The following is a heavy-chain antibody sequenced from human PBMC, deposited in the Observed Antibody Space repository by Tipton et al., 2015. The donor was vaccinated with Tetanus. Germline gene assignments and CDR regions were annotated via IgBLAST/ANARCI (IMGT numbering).Heavy chain of an antibody. CDR2: ISGSGGST. Sequence: SLRLSCAASGFTFSSYAMSWVRQAPGKGLEWVSAISGSGGSTYYADSVKGRFTISRDNSKNTLYLQMNSLRAEDTAVYYCAKDEAVENYFDYWGQGTLVTVSS. V-gene: IGHV3-23*01. D-gene: IGHD6-19*01. J-gene: IGHJ4*02. CDR3: AKDEAVENYFDY. CDR1: GFTFSSYA.